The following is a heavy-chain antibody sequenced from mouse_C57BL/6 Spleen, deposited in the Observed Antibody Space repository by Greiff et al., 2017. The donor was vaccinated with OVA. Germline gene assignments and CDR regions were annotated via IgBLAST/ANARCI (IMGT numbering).Heavy chain of an antibody. V-gene: IGHV1-80*01. D-gene: IGHD2-5*01. CDR3: ARCAYSNYGGFAY. Sequence: QVQLQQSGAELVKPGASVKISCKASGYAFSSYWMNWVKQRPGKGLEWIGQIYPGDGDTNYNGKFKGKATLTADKSSSTAYMQLSSLTSEDSAVYFCARCAYSNYGGFAYWGQGTLVTVSA. CDR2: IYPGDGDT. CDR1: GYAFSSYW. J-gene: IGHJ3*01.